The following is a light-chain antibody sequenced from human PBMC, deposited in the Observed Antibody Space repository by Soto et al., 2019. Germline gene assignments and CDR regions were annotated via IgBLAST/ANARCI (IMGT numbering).Light chain of an antibody. CDR1: QSLLHSNGYNY. J-gene: IGKJ3*01. CDR3: MQALQTPPYT. V-gene: IGKV2-28*01. CDR2: LGS. Sequence: DIVMTQSPLSLPVTPGDPASISCRSSQSLLHSNGYNYLDWYLQKPGQSPQLLIYLGSNRASGVPDRFSGSGSGIDFTLKISRVEAEDVGVYYCMQALQTPPYTFGPGTKVDIK.